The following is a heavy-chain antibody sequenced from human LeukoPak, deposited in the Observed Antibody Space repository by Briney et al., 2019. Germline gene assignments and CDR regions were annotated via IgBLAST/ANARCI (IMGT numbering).Heavy chain of an antibody. CDR3: AKARPKGDTAMVTDY. D-gene: IGHD5-18*01. CDR2: ISGSGGST. Sequence: GGSLRLSCAASGFTFSSYAMSWVRQAPGKGLEWVSAISGSGGSTCYADSVKGRFTISRDNSKNTLYLQMNSLRAEDTAVYYCAKARPKGDTAMVTDYWGQGTLVTVSS. CDR1: GFTFSSYA. V-gene: IGHV3-23*01. J-gene: IGHJ4*02.